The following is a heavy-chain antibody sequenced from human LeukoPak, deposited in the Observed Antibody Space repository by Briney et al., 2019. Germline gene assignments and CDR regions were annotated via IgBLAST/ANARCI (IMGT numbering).Heavy chain of an antibody. V-gene: IGHV3-23*01. J-gene: IGHJ4*02. CDR3: AKDLDYPTGKDY. CDR2: ISGSGGST. CDR1: GFTFSTYA. Sequence: PGGSLRLSCTASGFTFSTYAMSWVRQAPGEGLEWVSGISGSGGSTYYTDSVKGRFTISRDNSKNTLYLQMNSLRAEDTAVYYCAKDLDYPTGKDYWGQGTLVTVSS. D-gene: IGHD5-12*01.